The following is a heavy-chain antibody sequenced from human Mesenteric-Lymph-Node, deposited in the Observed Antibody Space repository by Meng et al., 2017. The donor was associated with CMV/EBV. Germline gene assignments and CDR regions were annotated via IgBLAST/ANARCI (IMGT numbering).Heavy chain of an antibody. Sequence: CAVSGGSISSSDWWSWVRQPPGKGLEWIGEIYHSGSTNYNPSLKSRVTISVDKSKTQFSLKLSSVTAADTAVYYCARGDLSGSGIDYWGQGTLVTVSS. CDR2: IYHSGST. CDR3: ARGDLSGSGIDY. V-gene: IGHV4-4*02. J-gene: IGHJ4*02. D-gene: IGHD3-10*01. CDR1: GGSISSSDW.